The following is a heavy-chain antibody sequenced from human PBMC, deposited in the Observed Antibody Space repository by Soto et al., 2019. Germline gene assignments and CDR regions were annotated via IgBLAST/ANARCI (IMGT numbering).Heavy chain of an antibody. D-gene: IGHD5-18*01. CDR2: ISYDGSNK. Sequence: PGGSLRLSCAASGFTFSSYAMHWVRQAPGKGLEWVAVISYDGSNKYYADSVKGRFTISRDNSKNTLYLQMNSLRAEDTAVYYCARGDTAMAQALFDYWGQGTLVTVSS. CDR1: GFTFSSYA. CDR3: ARGDTAMAQALFDY. J-gene: IGHJ4*02. V-gene: IGHV3-30-3*01.